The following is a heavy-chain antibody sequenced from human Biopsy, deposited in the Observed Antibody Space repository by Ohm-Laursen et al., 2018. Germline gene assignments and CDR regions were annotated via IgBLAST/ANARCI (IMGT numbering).Heavy chain of an antibody. Sequence: ASVKVSCKASSYTFTDYNIHWMRQAPGQGLEWLEYINCKTGATKYAQKFQGTVTMTRDTSISTAYLALGSLRSADTAIYYCARDPLNGHKHFDYWGQGSLVTVSS. CDR2: INCKTGAT. V-gene: IGHV1-2*02. J-gene: IGHJ4*02. CDR3: ARDPLNGHKHFDY. CDR1: SYTFTDYN. D-gene: IGHD2-8*01.